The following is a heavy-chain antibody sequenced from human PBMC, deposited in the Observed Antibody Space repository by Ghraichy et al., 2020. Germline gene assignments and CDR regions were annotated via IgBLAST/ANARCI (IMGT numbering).Heavy chain of an antibody. V-gene: IGHV4-59*01. CDR3: ARAPFWSGLIGSYGMDV. D-gene: IGHD3-3*01. CDR1: GGSISSYY. Sequence: SETLSLTCTVSGGSISSYYWSWIRQPPGKGLEWIGYIYYSGSTNYNPSLKSRVTISVDTSKNQFSLKLSSVTAADTAVYYCARAPFWSGLIGSYGMDVWGQGTTVTVSS. CDR2: IYYSGST. J-gene: IGHJ6*02.